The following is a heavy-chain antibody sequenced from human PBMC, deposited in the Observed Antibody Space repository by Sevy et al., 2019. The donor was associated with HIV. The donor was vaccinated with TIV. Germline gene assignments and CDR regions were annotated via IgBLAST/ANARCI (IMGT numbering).Heavy chain of an antibody. Sequence: TLSLTCAVYGGSFSGYYWSWIRQPPGKGLEWIGEINHSGSTNYNPSLKSRVTISVDTSKNQFSLKLSSVTAADTAVYYCARHCSSTSCSHAFDIWGQWTMVTVSS. CDR2: INHSGST. D-gene: IGHD2-2*01. CDR1: GGSFSGYY. CDR3: ARHCSSTSCSHAFDI. V-gene: IGHV4-34*01. J-gene: IGHJ3*02.